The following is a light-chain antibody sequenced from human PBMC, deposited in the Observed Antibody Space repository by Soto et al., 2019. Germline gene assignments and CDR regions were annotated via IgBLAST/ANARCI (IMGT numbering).Light chain of an antibody. CDR3: QQYGNLPLT. J-gene: IGKJ4*01. CDR1: QTITP. V-gene: IGKV3-20*01. CDR2: RVS. Sequence: EIVLTQSPGTLSLSPGERATLSCRASQTITPLAWYQRKPGQAPRLLIYRVSSRATGVPDRFSGSGSGTDYTLTISRLEPEDFAVYYCQQYGNLPLTVGGGTKVEI.